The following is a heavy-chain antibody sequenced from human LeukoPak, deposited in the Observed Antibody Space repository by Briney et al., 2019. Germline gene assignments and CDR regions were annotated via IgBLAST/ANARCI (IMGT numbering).Heavy chain of an antibody. CDR2: INHSGST. CDR1: GGSFSGYY. Sequence: SETLSLTCAVYGGSFSGYYWSWIRQPPGKGLEWIGEINHSGSTNYNPSLKSRVTISVDTSKNQFSLKLSSVTAADTAVYYCARDGGGSGSYPDYWGQGTLVTVSS. CDR3: ARDGGGSGSYPDY. V-gene: IGHV4-34*01. J-gene: IGHJ4*02. D-gene: IGHD1-26*01.